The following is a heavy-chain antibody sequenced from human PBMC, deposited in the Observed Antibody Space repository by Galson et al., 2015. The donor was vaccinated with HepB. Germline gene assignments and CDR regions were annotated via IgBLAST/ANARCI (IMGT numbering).Heavy chain of an antibody. CDR2: FIPIFGIA. V-gene: IGHV1-69*10. D-gene: IGHD1-20*01. Sequence: SVKVSCKASGYTFTSFYMHWVRQAPGQGLEWMGGFIPIFGIANYAQKFQGRVTITADKSTSTAYMELSSLRSEDTAVYYCARGRGFSITSLYNWYDPWGQGTLVTVSS. CDR3: ARGRGFSITSLYNWYDP. CDR1: GYTFTSFY. J-gene: IGHJ5*02.